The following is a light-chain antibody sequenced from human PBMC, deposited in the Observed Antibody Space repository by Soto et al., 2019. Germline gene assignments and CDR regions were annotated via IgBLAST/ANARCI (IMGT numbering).Light chain of an antibody. J-gene: IGKJ1*01. V-gene: IGKV3-11*01. CDR3: QQRSNWRAT. CDR1: QSVCSY. Sequence: EIVLTQSPATLSLSPGERATLSCRASQSVCSYLSWYQHKPGHARRLLIYDASNGATGIPARFSGSGSGTDFTLTISSLDPEDVAVYYCQQRSNWRATFGQGTKVDIK. CDR2: DAS.